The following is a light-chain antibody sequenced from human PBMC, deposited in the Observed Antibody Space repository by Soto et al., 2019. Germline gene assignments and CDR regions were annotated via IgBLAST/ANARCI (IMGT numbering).Light chain of an antibody. CDR2: DTS. Sequence: EIVLTQSPATLSLSPGERATLSCRASQSVDSYLAWYQQKPGRAPRLLIYDTSSRATGIPDRFSGSGSGTDFTLTISRLEPEDFAVYYCQQYGSSLTFGGGTKVEIK. V-gene: IGKV3-20*01. CDR3: QQYGSSLT. J-gene: IGKJ4*01. CDR1: QSVDSY.